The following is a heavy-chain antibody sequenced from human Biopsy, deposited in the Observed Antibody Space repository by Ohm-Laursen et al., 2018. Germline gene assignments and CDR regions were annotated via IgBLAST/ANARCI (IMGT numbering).Heavy chain of an antibody. CDR3: ARAGVGSDGTDSYYYGMDV. D-gene: IGHD5-24*01. J-gene: IGHJ6*02. CDR2: ISPSGATT. CDR1: GNTFATYH. Sequence: GASVKVSCKASGNTFATYHIHWVRQAPGQGLEWMGVISPSGATTSFSQKFQGRITMTRDTSTGTVYMDLNSLGSEDTAVYYCARAGVGSDGTDSYYYGMDVRGPGTTVTVSS. V-gene: IGHV1-46*01.